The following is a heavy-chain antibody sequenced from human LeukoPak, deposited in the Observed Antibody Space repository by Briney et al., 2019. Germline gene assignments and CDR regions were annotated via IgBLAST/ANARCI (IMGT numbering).Heavy chain of an antibody. V-gene: IGHV3-30*18. Sequence: GGTLRLSCAASGFTFSSYGMNWGRQAPGKGVEGGAVISNDGSNKYYADSVKGLFTISRDNSKNTLYLQMNSLRAEDTAVYYCAKDFGKDIVVVPAAEYYYYYGMDVWGQGTTVTVSS. CDR3: AKDFGKDIVVVPAAEYYYYYGMDV. CDR1: GFTFSSYG. J-gene: IGHJ6*02. CDR2: ISNDGSNK. D-gene: IGHD2-2*01.